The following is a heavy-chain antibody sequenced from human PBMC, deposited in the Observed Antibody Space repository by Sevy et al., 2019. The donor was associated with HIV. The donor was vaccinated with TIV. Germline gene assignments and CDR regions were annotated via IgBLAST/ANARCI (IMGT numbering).Heavy chain of an antibody. Sequence: GGSLRLSCAASGFTFSGYAMHWVRQAPGKGLEWVAVISFDGSNKYYADSVKGRFTISRDNSKNTLYLQMNSLRVEDAAVCYCARGRGGVVAGTGYFDYWGQGTLVTVSS. CDR2: ISFDGSNK. CDR3: ARGRGGVVAGTGYFDY. CDR1: GFTFSGYA. V-gene: IGHV3-30-3*01. J-gene: IGHJ4*02. D-gene: IGHD6-19*01.